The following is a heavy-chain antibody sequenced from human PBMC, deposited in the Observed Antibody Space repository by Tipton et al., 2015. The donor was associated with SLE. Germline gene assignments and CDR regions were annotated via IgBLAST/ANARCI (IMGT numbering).Heavy chain of an antibody. CDR1: GGSFSGYY. J-gene: IGHJ5*02. V-gene: IGHV4-34*01. D-gene: IGHD3-22*01. CDR2: INHSGST. CDR3: ASPDSSGSNWFDP. Sequence: TLFLTCAVYGGSFSGYYWSWIRQPPGKGLEWIGEINHSGSTNYNPSLKSRVTISVDTSKNQFSLKLSSVTAADTAVYYCASPDSSGSNWFDPWGQGTLVTVSS.